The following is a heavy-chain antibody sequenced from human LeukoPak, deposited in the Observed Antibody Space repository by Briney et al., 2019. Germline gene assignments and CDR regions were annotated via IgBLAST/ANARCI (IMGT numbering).Heavy chain of an antibody. Sequence: PGRSLTLSCAASGFTFSNYGMHWVRRAPGKGLEWLAFVSYDGNKKYYADSVTGRFTISRDNSKNTLSLQMNSLRPEDTAVYYCARTTVTKRVPSTVYGMDVWGQGTTVTVSS. CDR3: ARTTVTKRVPSTVYGMDV. V-gene: IGHV3-30*03. D-gene: IGHD4-17*01. CDR2: VSYDGNKK. CDR1: GFTFSNYG. J-gene: IGHJ6*02.